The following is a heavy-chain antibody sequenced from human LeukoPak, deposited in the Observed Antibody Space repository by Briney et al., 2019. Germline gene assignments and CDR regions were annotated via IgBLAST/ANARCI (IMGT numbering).Heavy chain of an antibody. CDR2: ISSSSSYI. J-gene: IGHJ3*02. CDR3: ARDPGLSPLGAYDI. CDR1: GFTFSSYS. Sequence: GGSLRLTCAASGFTFSSYSMNWVRQAPGKGLEWVSSISSSSSYIYYADSVKGRFTISRDNAKTSVYLQMNRLRAEDTAVYYCARDPGLSPLGAYDIWGQGTMVTVSS. V-gene: IGHV3-21*01. D-gene: IGHD3-16*02.